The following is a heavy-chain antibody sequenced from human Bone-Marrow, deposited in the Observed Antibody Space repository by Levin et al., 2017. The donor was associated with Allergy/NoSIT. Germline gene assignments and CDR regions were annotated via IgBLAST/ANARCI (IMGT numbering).Heavy chain of an antibody. V-gene: IGHV4-59*01. CDR3: ARAVYVQYFDY. D-gene: IGHD6-6*01. CDR2: VHYSGST. J-gene: IGHJ4*02. CDR1: GASISSSY. Sequence: SQTLSLTCTVSGASISSSYWSWIRQAPGKGLEWIGYVHYSGSTTPNPSLKSRVTISVATSKSQFSLMLTSVTAADTAVYYCARAVYVQYFDYWGQGTLVTVSS.